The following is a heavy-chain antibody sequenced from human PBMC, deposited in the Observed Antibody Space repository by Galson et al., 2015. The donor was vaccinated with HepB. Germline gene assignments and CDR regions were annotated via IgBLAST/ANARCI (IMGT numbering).Heavy chain of an antibody. CDR2: INPNSGGT. Sequence: SVKVSCKASGYTFTGYYMHWVRQAPGQGLEWMGWINPNSGGTNYAQKFQGRVTMTRDTSISTAYMELSRLRSDDTAVYYCARVGLNIVATSGYYFDYWGQGTLVTVSS. J-gene: IGHJ4*02. CDR3: ARVGLNIVATSGYYFDY. V-gene: IGHV1-2*02. D-gene: IGHD5-12*01. CDR1: GYTFTGYY.